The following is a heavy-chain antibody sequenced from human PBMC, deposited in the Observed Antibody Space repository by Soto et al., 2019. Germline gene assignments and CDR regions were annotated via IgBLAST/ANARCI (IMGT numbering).Heavy chain of an antibody. CDR3: ARDYYGSGSYPDYGMDV. V-gene: IGHV3-23*01. CDR1: GFTFSSYA. D-gene: IGHD3-10*01. CDR2: ISGSSSTT. Sequence: GGSLRLSCAASGFTFSSYAMSWVRQAPGKGLEWVSAISGSSSTTYYADSVRGRFTISRDRSKNTLYLQMSSLRAEDTAVYYCARDYYGSGSYPDYGMDVWGQGTTVTVSS. J-gene: IGHJ6*02.